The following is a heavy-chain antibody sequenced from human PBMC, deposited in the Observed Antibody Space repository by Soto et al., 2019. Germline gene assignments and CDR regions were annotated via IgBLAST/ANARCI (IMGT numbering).Heavy chain of an antibody. CDR3: ARDRGVAPPVAGNTHYYYYMDV. CDR1: GYTFTSHG. Sequence: ASVKVSCKASGYTFTSHGISWVRQAPGQGLEWMGWISAYNGDTNYAQKLQGRVTVTTDRSTSTAYMELRSLRSDDTAVYYCARDRGVAPPVAGNTHYYYYMDVWGKGTTVTVSS. J-gene: IGHJ6*03. V-gene: IGHV1-18*01. CDR2: ISAYNGDT. D-gene: IGHD6-19*01.